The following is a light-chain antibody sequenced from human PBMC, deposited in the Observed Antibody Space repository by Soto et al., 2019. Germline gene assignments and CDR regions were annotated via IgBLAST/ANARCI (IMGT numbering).Light chain of an antibody. Sequence: EIVLTQSPATLSWSPGERATLSCRASQSVSSYLAWYQQKPGQAPRLLIYDASNRATGIPARFSGSGSGTIFSLTISSLEPEDFAVYYCQQRSNWLTFGGGTKV. V-gene: IGKV3-11*01. CDR2: DAS. CDR3: QQRSNWLT. CDR1: QSVSSY. J-gene: IGKJ4*01.